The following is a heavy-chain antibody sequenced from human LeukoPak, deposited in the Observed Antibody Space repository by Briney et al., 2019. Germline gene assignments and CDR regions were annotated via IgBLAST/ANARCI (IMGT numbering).Heavy chain of an antibody. CDR1: GFSFTSYW. CDR3: ARRGKSAFDV. D-gene: IGHD3-16*01. Sequence: GESLKISCKTYGFSFTSYWIGWVRQMPGKSLEWMGIIHPVDSHTRYSPSFRDQVSISADKSIRTAYLQWSSLKASDIAMYYCARRGKSAFDVWGQGTMVTVSS. V-gene: IGHV5-51*01. J-gene: IGHJ3*01. CDR2: IHPVDSHT.